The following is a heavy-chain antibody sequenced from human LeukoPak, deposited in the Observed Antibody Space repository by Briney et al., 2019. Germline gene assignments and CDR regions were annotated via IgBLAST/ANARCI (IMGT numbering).Heavy chain of an antibody. CDR1: GFTFSTFA. J-gene: IGHJ4*02. CDR3: AKVSSWITYYFDY. D-gene: IGHD6-13*01. CDR2: ISDSADNR. Sequence: GGSLRLSCTTSGFTFSTFAMNWVRQAPGKGLEWVSTISDSADNRYYADSVKGRFTISRDNSKDTLYLQMHSLRGEDTAVYYCAKVSSWITYYFDYWGQGTLVTVSS. V-gene: IGHV3-23*01.